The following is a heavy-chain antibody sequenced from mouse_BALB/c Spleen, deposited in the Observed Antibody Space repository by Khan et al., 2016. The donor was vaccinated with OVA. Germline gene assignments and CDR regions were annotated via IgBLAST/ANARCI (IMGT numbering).Heavy chain of an antibody. CDR2: INPSSGYT. Sequence: QVQLKQSGAELAKPGASVKMSCKASGYTFSTYWIHWVNQRPGQGLEWIGYINPSSGYTYYNQRFNDKATLTADKSSSTAYMQLRSLTSEDSAVYYCARDRIDYWGQGTTLTVSS. V-gene: IGHV1-7*01. CDR3: ARDRIDY. J-gene: IGHJ2*01. CDR1: GYTFSTYW.